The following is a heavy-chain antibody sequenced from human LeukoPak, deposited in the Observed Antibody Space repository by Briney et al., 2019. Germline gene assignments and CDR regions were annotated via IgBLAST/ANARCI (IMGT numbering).Heavy chain of an antibody. CDR3: ARGVNRAYDI. D-gene: IGHD2-8*01. Sequence: WGSLRLSCAASGFSFRNSWMAWVRQAPGKGLEWVALTNEDESAKYYVDPVKGRFTISRDNAKNSLFLQMNSLRDEDTAMYYCARGVNRAYDIWGHGTMVTVSS. V-gene: IGHV3-7*01. CDR2: TNEDESAK. J-gene: IGHJ3*02. CDR1: GFSFRNSW.